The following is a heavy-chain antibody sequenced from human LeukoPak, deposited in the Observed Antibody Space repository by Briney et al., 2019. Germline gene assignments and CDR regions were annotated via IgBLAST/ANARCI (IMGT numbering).Heavy chain of an antibody. D-gene: IGHD3-10*01. Sequence: GGSLRLPCEVSGITLSNYGMSWVRQAPGRGLEWVAGIGGSGGGTKYADSVKGRFTISRDNPKNTLYLQMNSLRGEDTAVYFCAKRGVIIRVILVGFHKEAYYFDSWGQGALVTVSS. CDR1: GITLSNYG. J-gene: IGHJ4*02. CDR2: IGGSGGGT. V-gene: IGHV3-23*01. CDR3: AKRGVIIRVILVGFHKEAYYFDS.